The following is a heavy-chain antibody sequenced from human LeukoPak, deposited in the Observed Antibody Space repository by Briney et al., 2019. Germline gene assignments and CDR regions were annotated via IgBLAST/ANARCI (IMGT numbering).Heavy chain of an antibody. V-gene: IGHV3-21*01. CDR3: ARGSEGYCSGGGCYYGMDV. D-gene: IGHD2-15*01. J-gene: IGHJ6*01. CDR2: ISSSSSYI. Sequence: GGSLRLSSAASGFTFSSYNMNWVRQAPGKGLEWVSYISSSSSYIYYADSVKGRFTISRDNAENSLYLQMNSLKAEDTAVYYCARGSEGYCSGGGCYYGMDVWGQGTTVTVSS. CDR1: GFTFSSYN.